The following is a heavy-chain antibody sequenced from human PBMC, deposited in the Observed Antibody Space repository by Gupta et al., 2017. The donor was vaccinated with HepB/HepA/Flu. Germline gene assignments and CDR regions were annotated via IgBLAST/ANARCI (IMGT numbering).Heavy chain of an antibody. J-gene: IGHJ6*03. CDR1: GYPLTELS. Sequence: QVQLVQSGAEVETPGASVKVSCKVSGYPLTELSMHWVRQAPGKGLEWMGGFDPEDGETIYAQKFQGRVTMTEDTSTDTAYMEPSSLRSEDTAVYYCATWRNYYYYMDVWGKGTTVTVSS. V-gene: IGHV1-24*01. CDR2: FDPEDGET. CDR3: ATWRNYYYYMDV.